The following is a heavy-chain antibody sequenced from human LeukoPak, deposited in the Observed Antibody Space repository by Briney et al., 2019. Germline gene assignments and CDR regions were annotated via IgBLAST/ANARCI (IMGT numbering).Heavy chain of an antibody. CDR3: ARAWATDYFGY. CDR1: GGSISSYY. J-gene: IGHJ4*02. Sequence: SETLSLTCTVSGGSISSYYWSWIRQPPGRGLEWIGYMYYSGSTNHNPSLKSRVTISVDTSKNQFSLKLSSVTAADTAVYYCARAWATDYFGYWGQGTLVTVSS. V-gene: IGHV4-59*01. CDR2: MYYSGST.